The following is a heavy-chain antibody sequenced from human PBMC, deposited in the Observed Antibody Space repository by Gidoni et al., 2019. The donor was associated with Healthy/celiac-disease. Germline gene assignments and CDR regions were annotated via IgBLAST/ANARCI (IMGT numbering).Heavy chain of an antibody. CDR1: GFHFSSYA. D-gene: IGHD2-15*01. J-gene: IGHJ4*02. Sequence: VQLLESGGGLVQPGGSLRLSCAASGFHFSSYAMSWVRQAPGKGLEWVSAIRGSCGSTYYADSVKGRFTISRDNSKNTLYLQMNSLKAEDTAVYYCAKATVVVVAATTFDYWGQGTLVTVSS. CDR3: AKATVVVVAATTFDY. V-gene: IGHV3-23*01. CDR2: IRGSCGST.